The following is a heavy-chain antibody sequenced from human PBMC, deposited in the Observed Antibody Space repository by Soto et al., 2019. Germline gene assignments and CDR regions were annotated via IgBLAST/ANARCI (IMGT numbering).Heavy chain of an antibody. V-gene: IGHV3-30-3*02. J-gene: IGHJ6*02. CDR3: AKLVLKWLVTDYGMDV. Sequence: PGGSLRLSCAASGFTFSSYAMHWVRQAPGKGLEWVAVISYDGSNKYYADSVKGRFTISRDNSKNTLYLQMNSLRAEDTAVYYCAKLVLKWLVTDYGMDVWGQGTTVTVSS. CDR1: GFTFSSYA. D-gene: IGHD6-19*01. CDR2: ISYDGSNK.